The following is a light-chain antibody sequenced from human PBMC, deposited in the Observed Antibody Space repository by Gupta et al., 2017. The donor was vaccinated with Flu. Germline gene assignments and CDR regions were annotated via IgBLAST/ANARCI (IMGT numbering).Light chain of an antibody. J-gene: IGKJ4*01. Sequence: VLTQSPVTLSLSPGERATLSCRASQSVTNNYLAWYQQNPGQAPRLLIYGASTRATGIPDRFSGSGSGTDFTLTISRLEPEDFAVYYGQQYGSPHFTFGGGTKLDIK. CDR2: GAS. CDR1: QSVTNNY. CDR3: QQYGSPHFT. V-gene: IGKV3-20*01.